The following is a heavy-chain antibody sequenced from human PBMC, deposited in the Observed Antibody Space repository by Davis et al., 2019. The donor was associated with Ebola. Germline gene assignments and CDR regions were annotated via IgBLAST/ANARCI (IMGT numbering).Heavy chain of an antibody. Sequence: ASVKVSCKASGYTFTSYGISWVRQAPGQGLEWMGWISAYNGNTNYAQKLQGRVTMTTDTSTSTAYMELRSLRADDTAVYYCARAEYNWNYFAYWGQGTLVTVSS. CDR2: ISAYNGNT. CDR3: ARAEYNWNYFAY. V-gene: IGHV1-18*01. J-gene: IGHJ4*02. D-gene: IGHD1-20*01. CDR1: GYTFTSYG.